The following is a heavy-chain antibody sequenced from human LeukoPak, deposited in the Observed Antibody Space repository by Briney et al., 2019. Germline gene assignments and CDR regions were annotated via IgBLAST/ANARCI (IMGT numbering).Heavy chain of an antibody. CDR2: INPNSGGT. J-gene: IGHJ4*02. V-gene: IGHV1-2*02. CDR1: GYTFTSYY. Sequence: ASVKISCKASGYTFTSYYIHWVRQAPGQGLEWMGWINPNSGGTNYAQKFQGRVTMTRDTSISTAYMELSRLRSDDTAVYYCARDRAEGILRFGELPDYWGQGTLVTVSS. D-gene: IGHD3-10*01. CDR3: ARDRAEGILRFGELPDY.